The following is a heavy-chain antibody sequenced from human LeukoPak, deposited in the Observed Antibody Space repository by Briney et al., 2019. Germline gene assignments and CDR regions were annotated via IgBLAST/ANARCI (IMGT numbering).Heavy chain of an antibody. CDR1: GGSISSYY. Sequence: SETLSLTCTVSGGSISSYYWSWIRQSPGKGLEWIGNIHYSGNTNHNPSLKSRVTISIDTSKNQFSLRLSSVTAADTAVYYCARSRAFDIWGQGTMVTVSS. CDR3: ARSRAFDI. J-gene: IGHJ3*02. V-gene: IGHV4-59*01. CDR2: IHYSGNT.